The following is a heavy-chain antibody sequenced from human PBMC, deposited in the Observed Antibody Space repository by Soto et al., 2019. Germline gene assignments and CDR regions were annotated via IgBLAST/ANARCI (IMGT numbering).Heavy chain of an antibody. CDR3: ATTTVTTPTWVY. CDR2: FDPEDGET. D-gene: IGHD4-17*01. CDR1: GYTLTELS. J-gene: IGHJ4*02. Sequence: ASVKVSCKVSGYTLTELSMHWVRQAPGKGLEWMGGFDPEDGETIYAQKFQGRVTMTEDTSTDTAYMELSSLRSEDTAVYYCATTTVTTPTWVYWGQGNLVTVSS. V-gene: IGHV1-24*01.